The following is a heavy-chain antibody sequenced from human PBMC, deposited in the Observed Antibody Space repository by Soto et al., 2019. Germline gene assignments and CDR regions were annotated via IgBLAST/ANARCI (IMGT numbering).Heavy chain of an antibody. D-gene: IGHD3-10*01. V-gene: IGHV1-8*01. CDR3: ARGSGRAATIDY. CDR1: GYTFTSYD. Sequence: ASVKVSCKASGYTFTSYDINWVRQATGQGLEWMGWMNPNSGNTGYAQKFQGRLTMTRNTSITTAYMELSSLRSEDTAVYYCARGSGRAATIDYWGQGTLVTVSS. CDR2: MNPNSGNT. J-gene: IGHJ4*02.